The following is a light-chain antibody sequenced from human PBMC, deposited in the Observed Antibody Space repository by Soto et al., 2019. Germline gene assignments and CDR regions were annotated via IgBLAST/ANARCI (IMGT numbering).Light chain of an antibody. CDR2: DAS. CDR3: QQRSNWLT. J-gene: IGKJ4*01. CDR1: QSISIY. V-gene: IGKV3-11*01. Sequence: EIVLTQSPATLSLSPGERATLSCRASQSISIYLAWYQQKPGQAPRLLIYDASNRAAGIPARFSGTGSGTDFTLTISSLEPEDSAVYYCQQRSNWLTFGGGTKVDIK.